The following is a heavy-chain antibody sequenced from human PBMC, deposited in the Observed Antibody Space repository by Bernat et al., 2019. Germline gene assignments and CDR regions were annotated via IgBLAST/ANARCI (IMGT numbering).Heavy chain of an antibody. CDR1: GFTFSTYA. V-gene: IGHV3-23*01. CDR2: IGSGSDT. CDR3: ARALGVVSPTATRWFDP. D-gene: IGHD5/OR15-5a*01. Sequence: EVQLLESGGGLVQPGGSLRLSCAASGFTFSTYAMTWVRQAPEKGLEWVSIIGSGSDTYYPDSVSGRFTISRDNSKNTVYLQMNSLRVEDTATYYCARALGVVSPTATRWFDPWGQGILVTVSS. J-gene: IGHJ5*02.